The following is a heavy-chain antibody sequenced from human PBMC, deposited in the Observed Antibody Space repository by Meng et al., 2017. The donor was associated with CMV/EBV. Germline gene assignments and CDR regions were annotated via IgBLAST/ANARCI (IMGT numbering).Heavy chain of an antibody. CDR1: GFTFSSYD. CDR3: ARGSSTSSGGVYYYYGMDV. CDR2: IGTAGDT. D-gene: IGHD2-2*01. V-gene: IGHV3-13*01. Sequence: GESLKISCVASGFTFSSYDMHWVRQATGKGLEWVSAIGTAGDTYYPGSVKGRFTISRENAKNSLYLQMNSLRAGDTAVYYCARGSSTSSGGVYYYYGMDVWGQGTTVTVSS. J-gene: IGHJ6*02.